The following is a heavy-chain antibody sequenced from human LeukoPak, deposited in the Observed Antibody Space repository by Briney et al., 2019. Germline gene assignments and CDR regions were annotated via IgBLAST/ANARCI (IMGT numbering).Heavy chain of an antibody. V-gene: IGHV1-8*03. CDR2: MNPNSGNT. CDR3: ARGIETLGGDYYYMDV. Sequence: ASVKVSCKASGYTFTSYDINWVRQATGQGLEWMGWMNPNSGNTGYAQKFQGRVTITRNTSISTAYMELSSLRSEDTAVYYCARGIETLGGDYYYMDVWGKGTTVTVSS. D-gene: IGHD1-26*01. CDR1: GYTFTSYD. J-gene: IGHJ6*03.